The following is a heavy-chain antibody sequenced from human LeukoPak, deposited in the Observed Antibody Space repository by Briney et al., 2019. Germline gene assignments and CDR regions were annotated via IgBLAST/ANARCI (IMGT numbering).Heavy chain of an antibody. D-gene: IGHD4-17*01. J-gene: IGHJ4*02. CDR1: GGSFSGYY. Sequence: PSETLSLTCAVSGGSFSGYYWTWIRQPPGKGLEWIGEINHSGSANYNPSLKSRVTISLDTFKNQFSLKLSSVTAADTAVYYCARGQGTVTTHWGQGTLVTVSS. CDR2: INHSGSA. V-gene: IGHV4-34*01. CDR3: ARGQGTVTTH.